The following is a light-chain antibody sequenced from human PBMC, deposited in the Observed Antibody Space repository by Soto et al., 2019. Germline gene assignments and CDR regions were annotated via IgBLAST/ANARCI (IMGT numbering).Light chain of an antibody. Sequence: VLTQSPGTLSLSPGERATLSCRASQSVISSDLAWYQQKPGQAPRILIYGASTRATGIRDRFSGSGSGTDFTLTSSRLEPKDCAVYYCQQYGSSPPLTFGGGTKGEIK. CDR1: QSVISSD. J-gene: IGKJ4*01. CDR3: QQYGSSPPLT. V-gene: IGKV3-20*01. CDR2: GAS.